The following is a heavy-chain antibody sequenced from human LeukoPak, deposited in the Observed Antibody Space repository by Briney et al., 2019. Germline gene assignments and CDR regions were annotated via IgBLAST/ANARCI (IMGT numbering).Heavy chain of an antibody. J-gene: IGHJ5*02. Sequence: SVKVPCKASGGTFSSYAISWVRQAPGQGLEWMGGIIPIFGTANYAQKFQGRVTITADESTSTAYMELSSLRSEDTAVYYCAREGYCSSTSCYLRWFDPWGQGTLVTVSS. CDR1: GGTFSSYA. D-gene: IGHD2-2*01. CDR3: AREGYCSSTSCYLRWFDP. V-gene: IGHV1-69*13. CDR2: IIPIFGTA.